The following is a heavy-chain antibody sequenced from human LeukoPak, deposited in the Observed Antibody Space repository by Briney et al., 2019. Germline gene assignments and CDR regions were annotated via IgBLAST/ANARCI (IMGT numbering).Heavy chain of an antibody. J-gene: IGHJ5*02. CDR1: GGSISSYY. CDR3: ARLFTSPGWFDP. Sequence: SETLSLTCTVSGGSISSYYWSWIRQPPGKGLEWIGYIYYSGSTNYNPSLKSRVTISVDTSKNQFSLKLSSVTAVDTAVYYCARLFTSPGWFDPWGQGTLVTVSS. CDR2: IYYSGST. V-gene: IGHV4-59*08. D-gene: IGHD2-21*01.